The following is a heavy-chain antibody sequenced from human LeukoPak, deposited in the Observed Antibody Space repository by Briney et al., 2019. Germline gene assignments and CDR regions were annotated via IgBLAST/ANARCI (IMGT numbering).Heavy chain of an antibody. CDR1: GFTFSSSA. D-gene: IGHD4-17*01. CDR3: AKHTTVIRGTFDY. V-gene: IGHV3-30-3*02. J-gene: IGHJ4*02. Sequence: GGSLRLSCAASGFTFSSSAMHWVRQAPDKGLEWVAVISYDGSNKYYADSVKGRFTISRDNSKNTLYLQMNSLRAEDTAVYFCAKHTTVIRGTFDYWGQGTLVTVSP. CDR2: ISYDGSNK.